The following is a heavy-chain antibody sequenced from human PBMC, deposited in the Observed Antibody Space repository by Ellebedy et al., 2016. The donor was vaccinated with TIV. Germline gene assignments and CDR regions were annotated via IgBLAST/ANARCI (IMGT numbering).Heavy chain of an antibody. CDR3: ARDPRGLRQFDS. Sequence: MPSETLSLTCTVSGGSISPNYLNWIRQPAGKGLEWIGRIYTSGNTNYNPSLKSRVSMSLDKSKNQLSLTMTSVTAADTAVYFCARDPRGLRQFDSWGQGTRVTVSS. CDR1: GGSISPNY. V-gene: IGHV4-4*07. D-gene: IGHD4-17*01. CDR2: IYTSGNT. J-gene: IGHJ4*02.